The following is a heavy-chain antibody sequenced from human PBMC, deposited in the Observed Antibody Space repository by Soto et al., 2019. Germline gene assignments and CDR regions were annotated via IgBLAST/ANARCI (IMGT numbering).Heavy chain of an antibody. Sequence: SETLSLTCTVSGGSFSSGDYYWSWVRQHPGKGLEWIGYIYYSGSTNYNPSLKSRVTISVDTSKNQFSLKLSSVTAADTAVYYCARAPVEMATISFDYWGQGTLVTVSS. CDR2: IYYSGST. CDR3: ARAPVEMATISFDY. J-gene: IGHJ4*02. D-gene: IGHD5-12*01. CDR1: GGSFSSGDYY. V-gene: IGHV4-61*08.